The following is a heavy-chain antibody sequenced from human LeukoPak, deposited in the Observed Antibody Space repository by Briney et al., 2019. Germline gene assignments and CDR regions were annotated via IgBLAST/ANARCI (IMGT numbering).Heavy chain of an antibody. D-gene: IGHD6-19*01. J-gene: IGHJ3*02. CDR2: ISLYNGNT. CDR3: ARAGGWAREDYKADAFDI. V-gene: IGHV1-18*01. Sequence: ASVKVSFKASGYTFTNHDISWVRQAPGQGLEWMGWISLYNGNTNYAQKLQGRVTMTPDTSTTTVYIARRSLSSDETAGYYCARAGGWAREDYKADAFDIWGQGTMVTVSS. CDR1: GYTFTNHD.